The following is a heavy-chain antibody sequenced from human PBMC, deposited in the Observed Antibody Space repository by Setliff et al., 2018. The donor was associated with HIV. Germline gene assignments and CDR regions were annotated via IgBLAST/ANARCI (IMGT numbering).Heavy chain of an antibody. Sequence: PSETLSLTCTVSGGSISSSRYYWGWIRQPPGKGLEWIGTISYTGSNYYNPSLKSRVTISVATSKNQFSLNLRSVTAADTAVYYCARGLGSSSGFNWGQGTLVTVSS. D-gene: IGHD6-6*01. J-gene: IGHJ4*02. CDR2: ISYTGSN. CDR1: GGSISSSRYY. V-gene: IGHV4-39*01. CDR3: ARGLGSSSGFN.